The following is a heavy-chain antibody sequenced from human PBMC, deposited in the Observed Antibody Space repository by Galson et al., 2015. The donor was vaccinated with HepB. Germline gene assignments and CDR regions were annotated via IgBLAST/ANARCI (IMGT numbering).Heavy chain of an antibody. CDR2: INPKRGGT. CDR3: ARDSGIPRQFWHFVL. D-gene: IGHD5-18*01. Sequence: SVKVSCKAYGYTFSAYFLHWVRQAPGQRPQWLGFINPKRGGTEYAQNFQGRITMTRDAATNTVYMELRSLTSDDTAFYYCARDSGIPRQFWHFVLWGRGSLVTVSS. J-gene: IGHJ2*01. CDR1: GYTFSAYF. V-gene: IGHV1-2*02.